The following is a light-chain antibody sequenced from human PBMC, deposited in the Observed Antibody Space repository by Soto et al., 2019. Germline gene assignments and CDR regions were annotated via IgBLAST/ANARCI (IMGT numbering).Light chain of an antibody. V-gene: IGLV2-11*01. CDR3: SSYAGSYTWI. J-gene: IGLJ7*01. CDR1: SSDVGGYNY. Sequence: QSALTQPASVSGSPGQSITISCTGTSSDVGGYNYVSWFQQHPGKAPQLLIYDVTKRPSGVPDRFSGSKSGNTAALTISGLQAEDEAEYFCSSYAGSYTWIFGSGTQLTVL. CDR2: DVT.